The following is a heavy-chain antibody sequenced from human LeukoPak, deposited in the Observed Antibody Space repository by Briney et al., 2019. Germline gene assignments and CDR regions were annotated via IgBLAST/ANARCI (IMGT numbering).Heavy chain of an antibody. D-gene: IGHD4-23*01. CDR3: ARVGGDYGGNPA. CDR1: GGSISSYY. V-gene: IGHV4-59*08. J-gene: IGHJ5*02. CDR2: IYYSGST. Sequence: PSETLSLTCTVSGGSISSYYWSWIRQPPGKGLEWIGYIYYSGSTNCNPSLKSRVTISVDTSKNQFSLKLSSVTAADTAVYYCARVGGDYGGNPAWGQGTLVTVSS.